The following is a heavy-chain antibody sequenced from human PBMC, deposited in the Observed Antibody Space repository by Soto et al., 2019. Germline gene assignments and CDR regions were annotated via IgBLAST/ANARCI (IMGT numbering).Heavy chain of an antibody. Sequence: SETLSLTCTVSGGSISSSSYYWGWIRQPPGKGLEWIGSIYYSGSTYYNPSLKSRVTISVDTSKNQFSLKLSSVTAADTAVYYCARGLERITIFGVVYYYYGMDVWGQGTTVTVSS. CDR2: IYYSGST. CDR3: ARGLERITIFGVVYYYYGMDV. CDR1: GGSISSSSYY. V-gene: IGHV4-39*01. D-gene: IGHD3-3*01. J-gene: IGHJ6*02.